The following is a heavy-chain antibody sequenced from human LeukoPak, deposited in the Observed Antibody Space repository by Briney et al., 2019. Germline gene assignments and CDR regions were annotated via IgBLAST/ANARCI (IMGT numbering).Heavy chain of an antibody. CDR3: ALITSTDFAY. Sequence: GASVKVSCKASGYTFTGYYMHWVRQAPGQGLEWMGWINHNSGGTNYAQKFQGRVTMTRDTSTSTAYMELSRLRSADTAVYYCALITSTDFAYWGQGTLVTVSS. J-gene: IGHJ4*02. V-gene: IGHV1-2*02. CDR1: GYTFTGYY. CDR2: INHNSGGT. D-gene: IGHD3-10*01.